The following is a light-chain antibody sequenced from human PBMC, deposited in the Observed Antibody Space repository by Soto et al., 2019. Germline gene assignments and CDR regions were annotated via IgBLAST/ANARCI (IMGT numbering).Light chain of an antibody. CDR3: QQYNSFSRT. V-gene: IGKV1-5*03. Sequence: DIQMTQSPSTLSASVGDTVTITCRASQSIGRWLAWYQQKPGKAPTLLIYQASNLEVGVPSRFSGSGSGTQFTLTIDSLQPDDFAVYFCQQYNSFSRTFGQWTIV. CDR2: QAS. J-gene: IGKJ1*01. CDR1: QSIGRW.